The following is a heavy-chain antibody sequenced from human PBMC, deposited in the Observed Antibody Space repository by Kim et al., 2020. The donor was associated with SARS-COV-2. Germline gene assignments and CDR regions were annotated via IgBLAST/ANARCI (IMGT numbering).Heavy chain of an antibody. J-gene: IGHJ4*01. CDR1: GGSIGRSAYY. CDR3: ARHGLVVTADFYHLDY. D-gene: IGHD2-21*02. V-gene: IGHV4-39*01. Sequence: SETLSLTCTVSGGSIGRSAYYWGWIRQPPGKGLEWIGSIYYSGSTYYNPSLKSRIIVSVDLSKNQFSLKLTSVTAADTALYYCARHGLVVTADFYHLDY. CDR2: IYYSGST.